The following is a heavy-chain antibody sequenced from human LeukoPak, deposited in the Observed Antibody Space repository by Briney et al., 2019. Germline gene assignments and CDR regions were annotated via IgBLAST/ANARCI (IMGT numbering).Heavy chain of an antibody. J-gene: IGHJ6*03. CDR2: INQDSSEK. CDR3: ATSGYDSYYYYYMDV. CDR1: GFTFSTYW. Sequence: GGSLRLSCAASGFTFSTYWMSWVRQAPGKGLEWVANINQDSSEKLYVDSVKGRFTISRDNAKNSLYLQMNSLRAEDTAVYYCATSGYDSYYYYYMDVWGKGTTVTVSS. D-gene: IGHD5-12*01. V-gene: IGHV3-7*01.